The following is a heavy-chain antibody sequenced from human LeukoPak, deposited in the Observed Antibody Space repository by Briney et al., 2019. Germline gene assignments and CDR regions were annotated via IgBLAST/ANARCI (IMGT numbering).Heavy chain of an antibody. D-gene: IGHD3-10*01. CDR1: GGTFSSYA. V-gene: IGHV1-8*02. CDR2: MNPNSGNT. CDR3: ARPMVRGVKVLDY. Sequence: ASVKVSCKASGGTFSSYAISWVRQAPGQGLEWMGWMNPNSGNTGYAQKFQGRVTMTRNTSISTAYMELSSLRSEDTAVYYCARPMVRGVKVLDYWGQGTLVTVSS. J-gene: IGHJ4*02.